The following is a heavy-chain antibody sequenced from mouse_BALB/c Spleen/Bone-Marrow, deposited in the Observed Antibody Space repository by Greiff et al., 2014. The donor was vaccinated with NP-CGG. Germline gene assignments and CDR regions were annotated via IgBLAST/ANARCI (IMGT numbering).Heavy chain of an antibody. V-gene: IGHV1S56*01. CDR1: GYTFTSYY. D-gene: IGHD1-3*01. CDR2: IYPGNVNT. CDR3: ARHKWAMDY. J-gene: IGHJ4*01. Sequence: QVQLKQSGPELVKPGASVRISCKASGYTFTSYYIHWVKQRPGQGLEWIGWIYPGNVNTKYNEKFKVKATLTADKSSSTAYMQLSSLISEDSAVYFCARHKWAMDYWGQGTSVTVSS.